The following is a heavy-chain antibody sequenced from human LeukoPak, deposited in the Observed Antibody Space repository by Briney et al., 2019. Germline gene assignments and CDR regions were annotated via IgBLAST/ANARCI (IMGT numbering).Heavy chain of an antibody. CDR2: IYYSGST. Sequence: SETLSLTCTVSGGPISSSSYYWGWIRQPPGKGLEWIGSIYYSGSTYYNPSLKSRVTISVDTSKNQFSLKLSSVTAADTAVYYCARTKPAAAEFYFDYWGQGTLVTVSS. J-gene: IGHJ4*02. CDR1: GGPISSSSYY. D-gene: IGHD2-2*01. CDR3: ARTKPAAAEFYFDY. V-gene: IGHV4-39*01.